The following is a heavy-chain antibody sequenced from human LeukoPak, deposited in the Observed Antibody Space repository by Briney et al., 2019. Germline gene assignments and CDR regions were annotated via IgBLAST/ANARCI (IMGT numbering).Heavy chain of an antibody. CDR1: GGSFSGYY. CDR2: INHSGST. D-gene: IGHD3-10*01. V-gene: IGHV4-34*01. CDR3: TRAKHIIMVRGVITRYFDY. Sequence: PSETLSLTCGVYGGSFSGYYWSWIRQPPGKGLEWIGEINHSGSTNYNPSLKSRVTISVDTSKNQFSLKLRSVTAADTAVYYCTRAKHIIMVRGVITRYFDYWGQGTLVTVSS. J-gene: IGHJ4*02.